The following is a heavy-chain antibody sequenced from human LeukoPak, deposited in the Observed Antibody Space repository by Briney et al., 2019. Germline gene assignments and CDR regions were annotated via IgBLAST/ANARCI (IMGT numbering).Heavy chain of an antibody. Sequence: PSETLSLTCTVSGGSISSGGYYWSWIRQHPGKGLEWIGYIYYSGSTYYNPSLKSRVTISVDTSKNQFSLKLSSVTAADTAVYYCARDKVALGVTTPGWFDPWGQGTLVTVSS. J-gene: IGHJ5*02. CDR1: GGSISSGGYY. CDR2: IYYSGST. CDR3: ARDKVALGVTTPGWFDP. D-gene: IGHD4-17*01. V-gene: IGHV4-31*03.